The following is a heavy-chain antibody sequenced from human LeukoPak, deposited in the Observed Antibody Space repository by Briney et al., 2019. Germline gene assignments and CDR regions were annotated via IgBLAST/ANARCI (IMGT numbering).Heavy chain of an antibody. J-gene: IGHJ6*04. D-gene: IGHD5-24*01. CDR3: ARRGDGYKLDV. V-gene: IGHV5-51*01. Sequence: GESLKISCKTSGYSFSYSWIAWVRQMPGKRLEWMGIIYPGDSDTTDSRYSPSFQGQVTISADNSISTAYLQWSRLKASDPATYYCARRGDGYKLDVWGKGTTVTVSS. CDR1: GYSFSYSW. CDR2: IYPGDSDT.